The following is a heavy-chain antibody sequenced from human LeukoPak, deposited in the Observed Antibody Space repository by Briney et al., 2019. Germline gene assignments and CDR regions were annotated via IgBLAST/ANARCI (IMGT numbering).Heavy chain of an antibody. Sequence: LGGSLRLSCAASGFTLSNYWMQWVRQAPGKGLVWVSRINSDGSSTSYADSVKGRFTISRDNAKNTLYLQMNSLRAEDTAVYYCARGDRSGYYHTSGFDPWGQGSLVTVSS. CDR1: GFTLSNYW. V-gene: IGHV3-74*01. D-gene: IGHD3-22*01. CDR2: INSDGSST. J-gene: IGHJ5*02. CDR3: ARGDRSGYYHTSGFDP.